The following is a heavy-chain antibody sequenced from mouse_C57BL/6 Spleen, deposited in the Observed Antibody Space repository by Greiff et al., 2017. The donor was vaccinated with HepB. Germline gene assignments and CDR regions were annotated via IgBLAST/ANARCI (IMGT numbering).Heavy chain of an antibody. CDR3: AREGGSTMVTNLDY. D-gene: IGHD2-2*01. V-gene: IGHV14-2*01. CDR2: IDPEDGET. J-gene: IGHJ2*01. Sequence: VQLKQSGAELVKPGASVKLSCTASGFNIKDYYMHWVKQRTEQGLEWIGRIDPEDGETKSAPKFQGKATITADTSSSTAYLQLSSLTSEDTAVYYCAREGGSTMVTNLDYWGQGTTLTVSS. CDR1: GFNIKDYY.